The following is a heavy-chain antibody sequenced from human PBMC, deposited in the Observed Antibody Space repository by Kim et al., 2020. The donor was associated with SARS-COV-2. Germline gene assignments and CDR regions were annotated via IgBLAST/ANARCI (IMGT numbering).Heavy chain of an antibody. CDR3: ARAGYGTNNWFDP. Sequence: NYAQQVQARVTMPRDTAISTAYMELSRLRSDDTAVYYCARAGYGTNNWFDPWGQGTLVTVSS. D-gene: IGHD1-1*01. V-gene: IGHV1-2*02. J-gene: IGHJ5*02.